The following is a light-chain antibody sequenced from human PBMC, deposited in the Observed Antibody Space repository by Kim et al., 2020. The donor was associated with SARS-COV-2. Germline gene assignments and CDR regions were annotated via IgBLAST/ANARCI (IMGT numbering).Light chain of an antibody. V-gene: IGLV3-1*01. J-gene: IGLJ2*01. CDR2: QDS. CDR1: KLGDKY. CDR3: QAWDSSTVV. Sequence: SVSPGQTASITCSGDKLGDKYACWYQQKPGQSHVLVIYQDSKRPSGIPERFSGSNSGNTATLTISGTQAMDEADYSCQAWDSSTVVFGGGTQLTVL.